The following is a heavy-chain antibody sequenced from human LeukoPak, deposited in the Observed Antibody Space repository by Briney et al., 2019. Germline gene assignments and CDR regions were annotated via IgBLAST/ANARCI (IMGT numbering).Heavy chain of an antibody. D-gene: IGHD6-13*01. J-gene: IGHJ4*02. CDR3: ARDRHSSSWPKIDY. V-gene: IGHV4-34*01. Sequence: SETLSLTCAVYGGSFSGYYWSWIRQPPGKGLEWIGEINHSGSTNYNPSLKSRVTISVDTSKNQFSLNLSSVTAADTAVYYCARDRHSSSWPKIDYWGQGTLVTVSS. CDR1: GGSFSGYY. CDR2: INHSGST.